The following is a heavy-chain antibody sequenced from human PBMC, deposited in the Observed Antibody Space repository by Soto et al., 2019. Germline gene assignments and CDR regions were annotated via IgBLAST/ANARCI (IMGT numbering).Heavy chain of an antibody. V-gene: IGHV1-18*01. D-gene: IGHD4-17*01. Sequence: QVQLVQSGAEVKKPGASVKVSCKASGYTFTSYGISWVRQAPGQGLEWMGWISAYNGNTNYAQKLQGRVTMTTDTSTXIASMXXRSLRSDDTAVYYCARGEERVTVTTSYYYYYGMDVWGQGTTVTVSS. CDR3: ARGEERVTVTTSYYYYYGMDV. CDR1: GYTFTSYG. CDR2: ISAYNGNT. J-gene: IGHJ6*02.